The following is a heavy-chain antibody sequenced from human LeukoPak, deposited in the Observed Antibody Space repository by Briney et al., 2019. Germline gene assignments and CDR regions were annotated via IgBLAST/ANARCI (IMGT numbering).Heavy chain of an antibody. V-gene: IGHV3-21*01. CDR2: ISSSNSYK. J-gene: IGHJ4*02. CDR3: ERDESDYSDAEHY. Sequence: GGSLRLSCAPSGLTLCIDSTNCVPHAPEEGGEWVSYISSSNSYKYYTDSVEGILTVSRDNAKNSLYLKMKSLRGEDTSVYYCERDESDYSDAEHYWGQGTMVSVSS. D-gene: IGHD4/OR15-4a*01. CDR1: GLTLCIDS.